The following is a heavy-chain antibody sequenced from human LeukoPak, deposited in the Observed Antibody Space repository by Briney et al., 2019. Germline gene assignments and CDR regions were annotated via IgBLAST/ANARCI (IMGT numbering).Heavy chain of an antibody. CDR1: GFTFSTYT. CDR3: AKGTTAPSVFIDY. D-gene: IGHD1-1*01. CDR2: ITDSGGST. V-gene: IGHV3-23*01. J-gene: IGHJ4*02. Sequence: GGSLRLSCAASGFTFSTYTMSWVRQAPGKGLEWVSTITDSGGSTYYADSMKGRCTISRDKSKNTLYLQMNSLRAEDTAVYYCAKGTTAPSVFIDYWGQGTLVTVSS.